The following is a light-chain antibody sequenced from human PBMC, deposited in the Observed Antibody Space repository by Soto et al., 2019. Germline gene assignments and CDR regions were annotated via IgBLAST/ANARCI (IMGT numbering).Light chain of an antibody. CDR3: QQADSFPPT. CDR1: QGVSTW. Sequence: DIPMTQSPSSVSASVGDRVTITCRASQGVSTWLAWYQQKPGKAPELLIYAASSLQSGVPSRFSGSGSGTDFTLTISSLQPQDSATYYCQQADSFPPTFGQGTNLDIK. CDR2: AAS. J-gene: IGKJ2*01. V-gene: IGKV1-12*01.